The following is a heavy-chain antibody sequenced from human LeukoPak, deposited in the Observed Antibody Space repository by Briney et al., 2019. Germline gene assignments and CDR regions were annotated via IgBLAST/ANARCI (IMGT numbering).Heavy chain of an antibody. D-gene: IGHD2-21*02. V-gene: IGHV3-23*01. J-gene: IGHJ4*02. Sequence: GGSLRLSSAASGFTSSNYAMSWVRHAPGKGLEWGSGISGSGGSTNYADSVKCPFTNSRDNSKNTLYLQMNSLRAEDTAVYYCAKVPSWGDFYHELDYWGQGTLVTVSS. CDR2: ISGSGGST. CDR3: AKVPSWGDFYHELDY. CDR1: GFTSSNYA.